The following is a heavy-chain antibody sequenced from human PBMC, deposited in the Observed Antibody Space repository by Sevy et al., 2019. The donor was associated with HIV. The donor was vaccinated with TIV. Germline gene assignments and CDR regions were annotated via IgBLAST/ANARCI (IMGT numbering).Heavy chain of an antibody. Sequence: ASVKVSCKASGYTFTSYAMHWVRQAPGQRLEWMGWINAGNGNTKYSQKFQGRVTITRDTSASTAYMELSSLRSEDTAVYYCARGARGYSYGSIWFDPWGQGTLVTVSS. CDR1: GYTFTSYA. V-gene: IGHV1-3*01. CDR2: INAGNGNT. CDR3: ARGARGYSYGSIWFDP. J-gene: IGHJ5*02. D-gene: IGHD5-18*01.